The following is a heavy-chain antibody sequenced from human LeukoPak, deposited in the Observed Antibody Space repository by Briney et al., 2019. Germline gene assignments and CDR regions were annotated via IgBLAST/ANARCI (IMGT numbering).Heavy chain of an antibody. V-gene: IGHV4-39*02. Sequence: PSETLSPTCTVSNGSMTSDSYYWAWVRQLPGKGLEWIGTIFYSGKTYYSASLKSRVTVSLDTSKKNFSLRLSSVTAADTAVYYCARLWIVATWFDAWGQGALVTVSS. CDR3: ARLWIVATWFDA. D-gene: IGHD2-2*03. J-gene: IGHJ5*02. CDR2: IFYSGKT. CDR1: NGSMTSDSYY.